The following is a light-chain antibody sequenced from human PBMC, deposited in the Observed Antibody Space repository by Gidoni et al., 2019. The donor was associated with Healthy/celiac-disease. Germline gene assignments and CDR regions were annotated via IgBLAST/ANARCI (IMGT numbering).Light chain of an antibody. CDR1: QSVSSSY. V-gene: IGKV3-20*01. CDR2: GAS. CDR3: QQYGSSRT. J-gene: IGKJ1*01. Sequence: DIVLTHSPGTLSLSPGERATLSCRASQSVSSSYLAWYQQKPVQAPRLLIYGASSMATGIPDRCSGSGAATDLTLTISRLEPEDFAVYYCQQYGSSRTFGQGTKVEIK.